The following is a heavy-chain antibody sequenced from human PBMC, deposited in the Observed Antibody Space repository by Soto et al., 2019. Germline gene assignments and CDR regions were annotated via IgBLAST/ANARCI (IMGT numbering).Heavy chain of an antibody. V-gene: IGHV5-51*01. D-gene: IGHD3-3*01. Sequence: PGESLKISCKGSGYSFTSYWIGWVRQMPGKGLEWMGIIYPGDSDTRYSPSFQGQVTISADKSISTAYLQWSSLKASDTAMYYCARHPTYYDFWSGYHIPRDAFAIWGQGTMVTVSS. CDR3: ARHPTYYDFWSGYHIPRDAFAI. CDR2: IYPGDSDT. J-gene: IGHJ3*02. CDR1: GYSFTSYW.